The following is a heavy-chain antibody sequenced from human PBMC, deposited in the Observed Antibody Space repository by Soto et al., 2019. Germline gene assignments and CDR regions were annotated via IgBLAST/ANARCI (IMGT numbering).Heavy chain of an antibody. CDR3: ATQPPDSGYDFVKQPPYYFAY. CDR2: ISGSGGST. D-gene: IGHD5-12*01. V-gene: IGHV3-23*01. CDR1: GFTFSSYA. J-gene: IGHJ4*02. Sequence: GGSLRLSCAASGFTFSSYAMSWVRQAPGKGLEWVSAISGSGGSTYYADSVKGRFTISRDNSKNTLYLQMNSLRAEDTAVYYCATQPPDSGYDFVKQPPYYFAYWGQGTLVTVSS.